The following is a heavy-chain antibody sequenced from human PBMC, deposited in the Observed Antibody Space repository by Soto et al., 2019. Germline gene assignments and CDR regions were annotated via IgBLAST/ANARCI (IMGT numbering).Heavy chain of an antibody. J-gene: IGHJ4*02. CDR2: IVVGSGNT. Sequence: QMQLVQSGPEVKKPGTSVKVSCKASGFTFTSSAMQWVRQGRGQRLEWIGWIVVGSGNTNYAQKFQERVTITRDMSTSTAYMELSSLRSEDTAMYYCAAIRYSNGWHEGWYWGQGTLVTVSS. D-gene: IGHD6-19*01. CDR3: AAIRYSNGWHEGWY. V-gene: IGHV1-58*02. CDR1: GFTFTSSA.